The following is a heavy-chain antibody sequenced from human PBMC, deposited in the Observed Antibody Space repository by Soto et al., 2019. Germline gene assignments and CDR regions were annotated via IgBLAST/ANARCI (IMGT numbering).Heavy chain of an antibody. CDR3: AAGGGLPRYY. CDR1: GGSISSGGYS. CDR2: IYHSVST. Sequence: QLQLQESGSGLVKPSQTLSLTCAVSGGSISSGGYSWRWIRQPPGKGLEWIGYIYHSVSTYYNPSLKSRVTISVDMSKNQFSLKLSSVTAADTAVYYCAAGGGLPRYYWGQGTLVTVSS. V-gene: IGHV4-30-2*01. J-gene: IGHJ4*02. D-gene: IGHD5-12*01.